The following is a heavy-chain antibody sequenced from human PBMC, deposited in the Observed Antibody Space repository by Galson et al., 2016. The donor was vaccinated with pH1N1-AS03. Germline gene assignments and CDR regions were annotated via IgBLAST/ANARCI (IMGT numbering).Heavy chain of an antibody. CDR2: IRSSGNTI. CDR1: GFTFTSYS. J-gene: IGHJ4*02. CDR3: ARDAPERPVGASFDY. V-gene: IGHV3-48*01. D-gene: IGHD1-1*01. Sequence: RLSCAASGFTFTSYSMNWVRQAPGKGLEWISYIRSSGNTIYYADSVKGRFTISRDNAKNSVYLQMNSLRAEDTAVYYCARDAPERPVGASFDYWGQGTLVIVSS.